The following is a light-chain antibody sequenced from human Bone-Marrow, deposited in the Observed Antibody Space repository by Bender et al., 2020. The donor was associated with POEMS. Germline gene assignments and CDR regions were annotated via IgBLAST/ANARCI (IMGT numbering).Light chain of an antibody. CDR1: KLGDKF. CDR3: QAWVTSVV. J-gene: IGLJ3*02. CDR2: QDN. V-gene: IGLV3-1*01. Sequence: SYDLTQPPSVSVSPGQTASITCSGDKLGDKFACWYQQKPGQPPVLVIYQDNHRPSGIPERFSGSNSGNTASLTISGTQAMDEADYYCQAWVTSVVFGGGTKLTVL.